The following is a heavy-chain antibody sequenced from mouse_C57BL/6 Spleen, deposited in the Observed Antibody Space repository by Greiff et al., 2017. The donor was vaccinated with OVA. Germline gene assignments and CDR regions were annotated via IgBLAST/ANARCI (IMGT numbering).Heavy chain of an antibody. D-gene: IGHD1-1*01. Sequence: VQLQQSGGGLVQPKGSLKLSCAASGFSFNTYAMNWVRQAPGKGLEWVARIRSKSNNYATYYADSVKDRFTISRDDSESMLYLQMNNLKTEDTAMYYCVRQTYYYGSSYDWYFDVWGTGTTVTVSS. CDR3: VRQTYYYGSSYDWYFDV. V-gene: IGHV10-1*01. CDR1: GFSFNTYA. CDR2: IRSKSNNYAT. J-gene: IGHJ1*03.